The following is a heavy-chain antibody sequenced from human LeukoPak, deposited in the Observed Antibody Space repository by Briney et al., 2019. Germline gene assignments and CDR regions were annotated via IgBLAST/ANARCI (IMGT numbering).Heavy chain of an antibody. V-gene: IGHV3-53*01. CDR3: ARDQVVGAPGAFDI. CDR1: GFTVSSNY. J-gene: IGHJ3*02. D-gene: IGHD1-26*01. Sequence: QPGGSLRLSCAASGFTVSSNYMSWVRQAPGKGLEWVSVIYSGGSTYYADSVKGRFTISRDNSKNTLYLQMNSLRAEDTAVYYCARDQVVGAPGAFDIWGKGQWSPSLQ. CDR2: IYSGGST.